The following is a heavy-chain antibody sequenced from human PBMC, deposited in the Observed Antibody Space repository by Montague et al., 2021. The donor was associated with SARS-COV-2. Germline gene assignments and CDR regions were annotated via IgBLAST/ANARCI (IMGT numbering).Heavy chain of an antibody. V-gene: IGHV3-21*01. CDR3: ARPSLRWELPDAFDI. J-gene: IGHJ3*02. D-gene: IGHD1-26*01. CDR2: ISSSSSYI. CDR1: GFTFSSYS. Sequence: SLRLSCAAYGFTFSSYSLNWVRQAPGKGLEWVSSISSSSSYIYYADSVQGRFTISRDNAKNSLYLQMNSLRAEDTAVYYCARPSLRWELPDAFDIWGQGTMVTVSS.